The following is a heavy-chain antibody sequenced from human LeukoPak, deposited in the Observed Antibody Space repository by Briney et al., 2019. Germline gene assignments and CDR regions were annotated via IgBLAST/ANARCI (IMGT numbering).Heavy chain of an antibody. CDR1: GFTFRSYW. CDR2: VKGDGSFT. J-gene: IGHJ4*02. Sequence: GGSLRLSCAASGFTFRSYWMHWVRQAPGKGLVWVSRVKGDGSFTNYADSVYGRFTISKDNAKNTLYLHMHSLRAEDTAVYYCVRDGDDFNFDYWGQGSLVTVSS. CDR3: VRDGDDFNFDY. V-gene: IGHV3-74*01. D-gene: IGHD5-24*01.